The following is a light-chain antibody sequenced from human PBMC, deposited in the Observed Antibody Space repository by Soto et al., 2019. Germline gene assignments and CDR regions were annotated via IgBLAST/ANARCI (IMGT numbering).Light chain of an antibody. CDR3: QHRSSWPLT. CDR1: RSVSSY. V-gene: IGKV3-11*01. CDR2: GTS. Sequence: EIVLTQSPATLSLSPGERATLSCRASRSVSSYLGWYQQKPGQAPRLLIYGTSNRATGIPARFSGSGSGTDFTLTISSLXPEDFAVYYCQHRSSWPLTFGGGTKVDIK. J-gene: IGKJ4*01.